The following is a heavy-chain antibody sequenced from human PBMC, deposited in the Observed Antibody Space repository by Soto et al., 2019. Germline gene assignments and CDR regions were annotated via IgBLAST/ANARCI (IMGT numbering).Heavy chain of an antibody. Sequence: SETLSLTCTVSGASISYGGFSWSWIRQSPGKGLEWIGYISHLENTYLHPSFKSRLTMSIDRTRNQFSLKLSSVTAADMAVYYCARGGGYDSFDYWGQGALVTVSS. CDR1: GASISYGGFS. D-gene: IGHD5-12*01. CDR2: ISHLENT. CDR3: ARGGGYDSFDY. J-gene: IGHJ4*02. V-gene: IGHV4-30-2*06.